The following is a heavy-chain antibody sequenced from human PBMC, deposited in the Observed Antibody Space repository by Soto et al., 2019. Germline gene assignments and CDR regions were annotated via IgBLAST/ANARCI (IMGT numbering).Heavy chain of an antibody. J-gene: IGHJ5*02. CDR1: CGSISSDY. CDR3: ARFGTSPNGNWFEP. V-gene: IGHV4-59*01. CDR2: VYHSWST. D-gene: IGHD3-10*01. Sequence: SETLSLTCTVSCGSISSDYWNWIRQPPGKGLEWIAYVYHSWSTKYNPSLKSRVTISVDTSKNQLSLKLSSVTAADTAVYYCARFGTSPNGNWFEPWRQGTLVSVSS.